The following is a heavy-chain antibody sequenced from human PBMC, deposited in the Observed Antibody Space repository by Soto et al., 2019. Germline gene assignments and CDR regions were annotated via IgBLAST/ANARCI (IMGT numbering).Heavy chain of an antibody. CDR2: IYYSGST. V-gene: IGHV4-31*03. D-gene: IGHD4-17*01. CDR1: GGSISSGGYY. Sequence: SETLSLTCTVSGGSISSGGYYWSWIRQHPGKGLEWIGYIYYSGSTYYNPSLKSRVTISVDTSKNQFSLKLSSVTAADTAVYYCARSSHTEDYGDYEGTFDYWGQGTLVTVSS. J-gene: IGHJ4*02. CDR3: ARSSHTEDYGDYEGTFDY.